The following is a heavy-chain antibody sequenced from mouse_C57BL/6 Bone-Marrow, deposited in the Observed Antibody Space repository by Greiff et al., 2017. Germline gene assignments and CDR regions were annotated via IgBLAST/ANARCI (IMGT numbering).Heavy chain of an antibody. V-gene: IGHV1-50*01. D-gene: IGHD2-3*01. Sequence: QVQLQQSGAELVKPGASVKLSCKASGYTFTSYWMQWVKQRPGQGLEWIGEIDPSDGYTNYNQKFKGKATLTVDTSSSTAYMQLSSLTSEHSAVYYGARRREWVLRPHYNAMDYWGQGTSVTVSS. CDR1: GYTFTSYW. CDR3: ARRREWVLRPHYNAMDY. CDR2: IDPSDGYT. J-gene: IGHJ4*01.